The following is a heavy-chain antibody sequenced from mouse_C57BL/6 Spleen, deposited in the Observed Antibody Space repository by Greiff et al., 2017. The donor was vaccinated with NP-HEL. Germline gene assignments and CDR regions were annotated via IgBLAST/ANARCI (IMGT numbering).Heavy chain of an antibody. CDR1: GYAFSSYW. CDR3: ARSGPPGSNYYFDY. J-gene: IGHJ2*01. CDR2: IYPGDGDT. Sequence: QVQLQQSGAELVKPGASVKISCKASGYAFSSYWMNWVKQRPGKGLEWIGQIYPGDGDTNYNGKFKGKATLTADKSSSTAYMQLSSLTSEDSAVYFCARSGPPGSNYYFDYWGQGTTLTVSS. D-gene: IGHD2-5*01. V-gene: IGHV1-80*01.